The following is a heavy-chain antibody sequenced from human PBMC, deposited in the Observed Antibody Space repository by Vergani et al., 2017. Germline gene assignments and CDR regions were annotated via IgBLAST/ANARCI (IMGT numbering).Heavy chain of an antibody. Sequence: QVQLVESGGGVVQPGRSLRLSCAASGFTFSSYGMHWVRQAPGKGLEWVAVIWYDGSNKYYADSVKGRFTISRDNSKNTLYLQMNSLRAEDTAVYYCARDFYWADNWNNYFDYWGQGTLVTVSS. V-gene: IGHV3-33*01. J-gene: IGHJ4*02. D-gene: IGHD1-20*01. CDR3: ARDFYWADNWNNYFDY. CDR1: GFTFSSYG. CDR2: IWYDGSNK.